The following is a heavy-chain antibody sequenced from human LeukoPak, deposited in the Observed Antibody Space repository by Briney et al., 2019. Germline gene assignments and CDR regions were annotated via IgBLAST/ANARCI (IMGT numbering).Heavy chain of an antibody. D-gene: IGHD6-13*01. V-gene: IGHV1-69*13. CDR3: AREGGSSWDLDY. J-gene: IGHJ4*02. Sequence: SVKVSCKASGGTFSSYAISWVRQAPGQGLEWMGGIIPIFGTANYAQKFQGRVTITADEFTSTAYMELSSLRSEDTAVYYCAREGGSSWDLDYWGQGTLVTVSS. CDR1: GGTFSSYA. CDR2: IIPIFGTA.